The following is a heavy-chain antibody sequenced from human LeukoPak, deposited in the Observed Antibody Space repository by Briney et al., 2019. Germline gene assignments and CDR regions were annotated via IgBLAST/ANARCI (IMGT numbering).Heavy chain of an antibody. CDR2: IYYSGST. Sequence: PSETLPLTCTVSGGSISSYYWSWIRQPPGKGLEWIGYIYYSGSTNYNPSLKSRVTISVDTSKNQFSLKLSSVTAADTAVYYCARDPTMIGLGDAFDIWGQGTMVTVSS. D-gene: IGHD3-22*01. V-gene: IGHV4-59*01. CDR3: ARDPTMIGLGDAFDI. J-gene: IGHJ3*02. CDR1: GGSISSYY.